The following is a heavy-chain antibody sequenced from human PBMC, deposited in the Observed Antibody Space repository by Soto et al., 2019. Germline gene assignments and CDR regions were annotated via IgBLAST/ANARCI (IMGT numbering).Heavy chain of an antibody. CDR3: ARAPLELLSPGMDV. J-gene: IGHJ6*02. D-gene: IGHD1-7*01. CDR2: MNPNSGNT. CDR1: GYTFTSYD. Sequence: QVQLVQSGAEVKKPGASVKVSCKASGYTFTSYDINWVRQVTGQGLEWMGWMNPNSGNTGYAQKFQGRVTMTRNTSISTAYMELSSLRSEDTAVYYCARAPLELLSPGMDVWGQGTTVTVSS. V-gene: IGHV1-8*01.